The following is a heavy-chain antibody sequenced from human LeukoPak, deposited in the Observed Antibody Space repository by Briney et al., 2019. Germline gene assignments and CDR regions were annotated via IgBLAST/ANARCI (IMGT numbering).Heavy chain of an antibody. CDR3: ARGLGYYGSGRFDY. CDR2: ISAYNGNT. D-gene: IGHD3-10*01. V-gene: IGHV1-18*01. Sequence: ASVKVSCKASGYTFTSYDINWVRQAPGQGLEWMGWISAYNGNTNYAQKLQGRVTMTTDTSTSTAYMELRSLRSDDTAVYYCARGLGYYGSGRFDYWGQGTLVTVSS. J-gene: IGHJ4*02. CDR1: GYTFTSYD.